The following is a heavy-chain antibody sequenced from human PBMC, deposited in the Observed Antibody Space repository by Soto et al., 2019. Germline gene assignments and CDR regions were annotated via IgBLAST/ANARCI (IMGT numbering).Heavy chain of an antibody. V-gene: IGHV1-18*01. D-gene: IGHD6-19*01. CDR2: ISAYNGNT. CDR1: GYTFTSYG. CDR3: ARDRKRVAVAGTLSYYYYGMDV. J-gene: IGHJ6*02. Sequence: QVQLVQSGAEVKKPGASVKVSCKASGYTFTSYGISWVRQAPGQGLEWMGWISAYNGNTNYAQKLQGRVTMTTDTSTSTDDMELRSLRSDDTAVYYCARDRKRVAVAGTLSYYYYGMDVWGQGTTVTVSS.